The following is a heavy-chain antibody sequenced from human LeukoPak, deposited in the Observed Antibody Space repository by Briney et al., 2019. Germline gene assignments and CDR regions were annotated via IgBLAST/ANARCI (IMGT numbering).Heavy chain of an antibody. D-gene: IGHD4-23*01. Sequence: GGSLRLSCAASGFTVSSNYMNWVRQAPGKGLEWVSVIYSGGSTYYADSVKGRFTISRDNSKNTLYLQMNSLRAEDTAVYYCARDPTVVTGGGYFDYWGQGTLVTVSS. CDR1: GFTVSSNY. CDR3: ARDPTVVTGGGYFDY. CDR2: IYSGGST. J-gene: IGHJ4*02. V-gene: IGHV3-66*02.